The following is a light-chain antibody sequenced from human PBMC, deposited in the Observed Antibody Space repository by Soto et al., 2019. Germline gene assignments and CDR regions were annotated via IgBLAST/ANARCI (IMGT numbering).Light chain of an antibody. CDR2: GAS. J-gene: IGKJ1*01. V-gene: IGKV3-20*01. Sequence: MVLTQSPGTLSLSPGERATLSCRASQSVNSNYLAWYQQKPGQAPRLLIYGASSRATGIPDRFSGNGSGTDFTLTISRLEPEDFAVYYCQQYGSSPKTFGQGTKVDIK. CDR3: QQYGSSPKT. CDR1: QSVNSNY.